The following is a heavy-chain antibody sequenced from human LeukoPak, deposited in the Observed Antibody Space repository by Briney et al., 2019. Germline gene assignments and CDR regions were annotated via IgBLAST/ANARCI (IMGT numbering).Heavy chain of an antibody. J-gene: IGHJ4*02. V-gene: IGHV4-34*01. CDR3: ARGSGYRSGYYY. CDR1: GGSFSGYY. Sequence: PSETLSLTCAVYGGSFSGYYWRWIRQRPGKGLEWIGEINHSGSTNYNPSLKSRVTISVDTSKNQFSLKLSSVTAADTAVYYCARGSGYRSGYYYWGQGTLVTVSS. CDR2: INHSGST. D-gene: IGHD3-22*01.